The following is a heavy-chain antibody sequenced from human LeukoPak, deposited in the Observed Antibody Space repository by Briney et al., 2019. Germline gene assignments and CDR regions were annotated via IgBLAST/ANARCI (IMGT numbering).Heavy chain of an antibody. Sequence: GGSLRLSCSVSGLAFSNYDMSWVRQAPGKGLEWVSGITSSGGTRYYADSVKGRFTISRDNAKNTLYLQMNSLRAEDTAVYYCARGGPRRGAYFDYWGQGTLVTVSS. CDR1: GLAFSNYD. CDR2: ITSSGGTR. CDR3: ARGGPRRGAYFDY. V-gene: IGHV3-23*01. J-gene: IGHJ4*02.